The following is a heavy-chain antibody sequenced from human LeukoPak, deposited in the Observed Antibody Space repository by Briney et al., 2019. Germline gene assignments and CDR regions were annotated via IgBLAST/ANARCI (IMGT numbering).Heavy chain of an antibody. Sequence: GGSMRLSCAASGFTFSSYSMNWVRQAPGKGLEWVSYISSSSSTIYYADSVKGRFTISRDNAKNSLYLQMNSLRAEDTAVYYCARGVEMATIGYWGQGTLVTVSS. CDR1: GFTFSSYS. D-gene: IGHD5-12*01. CDR2: ISSSSSTI. CDR3: ARGVEMATIGY. V-gene: IGHV3-48*04. J-gene: IGHJ4*02.